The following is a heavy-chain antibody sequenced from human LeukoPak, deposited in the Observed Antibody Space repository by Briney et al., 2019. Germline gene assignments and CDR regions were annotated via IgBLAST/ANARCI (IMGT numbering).Heavy chain of an antibody. CDR2: IKQDGSEK. D-gene: IGHD3-10*01. CDR1: GFTVSSYG. Sequence: GGSLRLSCAASGFTVSSYGMHWVRQAPGKGLEWVANIKQDGSEKCYVDSVKGRFTIARDNSKNTMYLQMNRLRAEDTAVYYCGTPVPHGSDPSLYYYYMDVWGKGATVTISS. V-gene: IGHV3-7*03. CDR3: GTPVPHGSDPSLYYYYMDV. J-gene: IGHJ6*03.